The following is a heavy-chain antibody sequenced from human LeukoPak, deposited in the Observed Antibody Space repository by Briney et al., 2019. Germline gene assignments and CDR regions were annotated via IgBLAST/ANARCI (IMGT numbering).Heavy chain of an antibody. V-gene: IGHV4-34*01. J-gene: IGHJ5*02. CDR2: INHSLST. CDR1: GGSFSGYY. D-gene: IGHD3-22*01. Sequence: SETLSLTCAVYGGSFSGYYWSWIRQPPGKGLEWIGEINHSLSTNYNPSLNSPVTISVDTSKNHFSLTLSSVPAADTAVYYCARVVPPSYYYDSGQDCFDPWGQGTLVTVSS. CDR3: ARVVPPSYYYDSGQDCFDP.